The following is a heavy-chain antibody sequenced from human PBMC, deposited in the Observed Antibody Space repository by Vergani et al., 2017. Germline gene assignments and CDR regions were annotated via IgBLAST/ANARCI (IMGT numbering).Heavy chain of an antibody. J-gene: IGHJ5*02. CDR2: ISGSGGST. D-gene: IGHD1-20*01. CDR3: AKAPIRGITGTGGWFDP. CDR1: GFTFSSYA. V-gene: IGHV3-23*01. Sequence: EVQLLESGGGLVQPGGSLRLSCAASGFTFSSYAMSWVRQAPGKGLEWVSAISGSGGSTYYADSVKGRFTIARDNSKNTLYLKMNSLRAEDTAVYYGAKAPIRGITGTGGWFDPWGQGTLVTVSS.